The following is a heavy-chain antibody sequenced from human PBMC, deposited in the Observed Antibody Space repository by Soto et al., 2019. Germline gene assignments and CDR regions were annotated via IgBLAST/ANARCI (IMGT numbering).Heavy chain of an antibody. Sequence: QVQLVQSGAEVKKPGASVKVSCKASGYTFTSYAMHWVRQAPGQRLEWMGWINAGNGNTKYSQKFRGRVTITRDTSASTAYMELSSLRSEDTAVYYCARDLGYCSSTSCYLDAFDIWGQGTMVTVSS. J-gene: IGHJ3*02. CDR1: GYTFTSYA. CDR2: INAGNGNT. D-gene: IGHD2-2*01. V-gene: IGHV1-3*01. CDR3: ARDLGYCSSTSCYLDAFDI.